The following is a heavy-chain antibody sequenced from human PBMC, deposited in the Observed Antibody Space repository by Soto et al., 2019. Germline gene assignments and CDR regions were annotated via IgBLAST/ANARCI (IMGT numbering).Heavy chain of an antibody. V-gene: IGHV4-31*03. D-gene: IGHD3-10*01. CDR3: ATNGGYYAASGPRYFHY. CDR2: SYYSGST. J-gene: IGHJ1*01. Sequence: PSETLSLTCTVSGGSISSGGYYWDWMRQRPGKGLECIGYSYYSGSTYYNPSLKSRLSISVDTSKNQFSLKLSSMTAADTAVYYCATNGGYYAASGPRYFHYWGQGPLVTVSS. CDR1: GGSISSGGYY.